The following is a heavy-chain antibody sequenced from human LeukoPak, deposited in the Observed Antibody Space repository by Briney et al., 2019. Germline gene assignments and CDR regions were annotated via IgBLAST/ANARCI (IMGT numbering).Heavy chain of an antibody. Sequence: GGSLRPSCAASGFTFNNYAMSWVRQAPGKGLEWVSAISGNGRSTYYADSVKGRFTISRDNSKNTLYLQMNSLRAEDTAVYYCASLVFYGSGSYFWGQGTLVTVSS. D-gene: IGHD3-10*01. CDR1: GFTFNNYA. CDR3: ASLVFYGSGSYF. CDR2: ISGNGRST. V-gene: IGHV3-23*01. J-gene: IGHJ4*02.